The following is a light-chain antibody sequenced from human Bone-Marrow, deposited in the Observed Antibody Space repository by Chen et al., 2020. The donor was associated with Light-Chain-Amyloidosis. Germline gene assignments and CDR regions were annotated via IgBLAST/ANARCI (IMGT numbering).Light chain of an antibody. CDR1: SGDIDDFSC. Sequence: QSALTQPASVSGSPGQSITISCTGTSGDIDDFSCVSWYQHHPGKAPKVQLFDVSNRPSGVSSRFSGSKSVNTASLTISGLPAEDEADYYCSTYTTNRELFGTGTKVTVL. CDR3: STYTTNREL. J-gene: IGLJ1*01. CDR2: DVS. V-gene: IGLV2-14*03.